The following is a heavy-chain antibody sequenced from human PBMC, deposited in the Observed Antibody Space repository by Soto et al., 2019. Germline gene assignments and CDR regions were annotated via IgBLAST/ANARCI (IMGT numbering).Heavy chain of an antibody. CDR2: ISSSSSYI. CDR1: GFTFSSYS. Sequence: GGSLRLSCAASGFTFSSYSMNWVRQAPGKGLEWVSSISSSSSYIYYADSVKGRFTISRDNAKNSLYLQMNSLRAEDTAVYYCARVDTRSHQFYGMDVWGQWTSVTVSS. CDR3: ARVDTRSHQFYGMDV. D-gene: IGHD2-15*01. V-gene: IGHV3-21*01. J-gene: IGHJ6*02.